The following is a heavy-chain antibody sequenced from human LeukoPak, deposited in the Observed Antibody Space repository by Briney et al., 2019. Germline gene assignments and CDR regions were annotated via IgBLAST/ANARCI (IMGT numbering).Heavy chain of an antibody. V-gene: IGHV1-8*03. J-gene: IGHJ4*02. CDR1: GYTFTSYD. D-gene: IGHD3-10*01. CDR3: ARGRGYGGSGLYYFDY. Sequence: ASVKVSCKASGYTFTSYDINWVPQATGQGLEWMGWMNPNSGNTGYAQKFQGRVTITRNTSISTAYMELSSLRSEDTAVYYCARGRGYGGSGLYYFDYWGQGTLVTVSS. CDR2: MNPNSGNT.